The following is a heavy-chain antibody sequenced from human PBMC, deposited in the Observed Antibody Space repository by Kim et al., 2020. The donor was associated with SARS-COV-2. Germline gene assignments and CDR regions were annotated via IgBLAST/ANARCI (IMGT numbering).Heavy chain of an antibody. V-gene: IGHV1-69*01. Sequence: NFAQKGQGRVTITADDSTSSAYMELSSLRSEDTAVYYCAREDPYYYGMDDWGQGTTVTVSS. CDR3: AREDPYYYGMDD. J-gene: IGHJ6*02.